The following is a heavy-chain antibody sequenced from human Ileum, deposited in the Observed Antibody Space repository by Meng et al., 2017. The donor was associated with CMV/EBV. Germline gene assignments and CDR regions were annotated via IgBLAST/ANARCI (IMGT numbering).Heavy chain of an antibody. CDR1: GDFIRGGGFY. V-gene: IGHV4-30-4*01. D-gene: IGHD3-16*01. CDR2: IYFSGST. CDR3: ARGPGGDWFDP. J-gene: IGHJ5*02. Sequence: QVQLQESGPGLVKPSQTLSLTCAVSGDFIRGGGFYWTWIRQPPGKALEWIGYIYFSGSTYYNPSLKIRVTISVDTAKNQFSLNLNSVTAAATAVYYCARGPGGDWFDPWGQGTLVTVSS.